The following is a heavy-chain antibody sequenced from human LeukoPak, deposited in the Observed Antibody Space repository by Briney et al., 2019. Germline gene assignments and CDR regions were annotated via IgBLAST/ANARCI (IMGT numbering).Heavy chain of an antibody. J-gene: IGHJ4*02. Sequence: GGSLRLSCAASGFTFSSYAMSWVRQAPGKGLEWVSAISGSDGSTYYADSVKGRFTISRENSKDTLYLQINSLRAEDTAVYYCAKVSAVTRGHFDYWGQGNLVTVSS. CDR1: GFTFSSYA. CDR2: ISGSDGST. V-gene: IGHV3-23*01. CDR3: AKVSAVTRGHFDY. D-gene: IGHD3-10*01.